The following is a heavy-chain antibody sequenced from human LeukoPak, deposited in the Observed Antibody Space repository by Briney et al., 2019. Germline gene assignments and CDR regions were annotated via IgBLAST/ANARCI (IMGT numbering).Heavy chain of an antibody. CDR2: IYYSETT. CDR1: GGSIGSSSYY. D-gene: IGHD3-10*01. Sequence: PSETLSLTCTVSGGSIGSSSYYWGWIRQPPGKGLEWIGSIYYSETTYYNPSLKSRVTISVDTSKNQFSLRLSSVTAADTAVYYCARQRYYGSGSYSLNWFDPWGQGTLVTVSS. V-gene: IGHV4-39*01. J-gene: IGHJ5*02. CDR3: ARQRYYGSGSYSLNWFDP.